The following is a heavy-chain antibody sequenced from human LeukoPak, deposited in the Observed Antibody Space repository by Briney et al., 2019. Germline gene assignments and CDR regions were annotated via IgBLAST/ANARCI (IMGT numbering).Heavy chain of an antibody. CDR3: AKDVGLSYYYMDV. Sequence: GGSLRLSCAASGFTFSSYAMSWVRQAPGKGLEWVSAISGSGGSTYYADSVKGRFTISRDNAKNSLFLQMNTLRAEDTALYHCAKDVGLSYYYMDVWGKGTTVTISS. J-gene: IGHJ6*03. CDR2: ISGSGGST. V-gene: IGHV3-23*01. D-gene: IGHD1-26*01. CDR1: GFTFSSYA.